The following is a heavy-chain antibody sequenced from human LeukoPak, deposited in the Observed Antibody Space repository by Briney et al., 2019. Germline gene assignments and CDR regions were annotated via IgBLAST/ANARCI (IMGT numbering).Heavy chain of an antibody. Sequence: ASVKVSCNASGYTFTGYYMHWVRQAPGQGLEWMGRINPNSGGTNYAQKFQGRVTITADKSTSTAYMELSSLRSEDTAVYYCARARTGTTNYYYYYMDVWGKGTTVTVSS. CDR2: INPNSGGT. CDR3: ARARTGTTNYYYYYMDV. CDR1: GYTFTGYY. D-gene: IGHD1-7*01. J-gene: IGHJ6*03. V-gene: IGHV1-2*06.